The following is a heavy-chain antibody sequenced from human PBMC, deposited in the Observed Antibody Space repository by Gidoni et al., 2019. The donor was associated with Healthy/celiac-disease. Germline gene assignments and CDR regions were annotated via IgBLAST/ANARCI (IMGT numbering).Heavy chain of an antibody. Sequence: QVQLPESGPGLVKPSETLSLTCTVPGGSISSYYWSWIRQPPGKGLEWIGYIYYSGSTNYNPSLKSRVTISVDTSKNQFSLKLSSVTAADTAVYYCARDCSGGSCYPDSYYYGMDVWGQGTTVTVSS. CDR3: ARDCSGGSCYPDSYYYGMDV. D-gene: IGHD2-15*01. CDR2: IYYSGST. J-gene: IGHJ6*02. CDR1: GGSISSYY. V-gene: IGHV4-59*01.